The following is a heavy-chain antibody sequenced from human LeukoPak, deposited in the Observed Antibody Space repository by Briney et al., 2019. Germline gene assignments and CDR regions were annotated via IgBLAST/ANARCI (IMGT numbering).Heavy chain of an antibody. J-gene: IGHJ4*02. V-gene: IGHV3-30*15. D-gene: IGHD6-19*01. CDR3: AREQPGDGWSGFDY. Sequence: GGSLRLSCAASGFTFRSYAMHWVRQAPGKGLEWGAVISDGGSRQHYADFVEGRFTITRDNSKTAVSLQMSSLTSEDTAVYFCAREQPGDGWSGFDYWGQGTLVTVFS. CDR2: ISDGGSRQ. CDR1: GFTFRSYA.